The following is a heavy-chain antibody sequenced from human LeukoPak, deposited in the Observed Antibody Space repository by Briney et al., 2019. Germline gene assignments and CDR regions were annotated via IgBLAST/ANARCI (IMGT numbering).Heavy chain of an antibody. CDR1: GFTFSSYA. Sequence: PGGSLRLSCAASGFTFSSYAMHWVRQAPGKGLEWVAVISYDGSNKYYADSVKGRFTISRDNSKNTLYLQTNSLRAEDTAVYYCARDLREDDYGDYVGGYWGQGTLVTVSS. D-gene: IGHD4-17*01. V-gene: IGHV3-30-3*01. CDR3: ARDLREDDYGDYVGGY. J-gene: IGHJ4*02. CDR2: ISYDGSNK.